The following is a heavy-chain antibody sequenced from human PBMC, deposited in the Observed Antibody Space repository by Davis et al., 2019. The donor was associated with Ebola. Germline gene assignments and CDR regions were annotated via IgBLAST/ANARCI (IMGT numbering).Heavy chain of an antibody. CDR2: INPSGGST. D-gene: IGHD2-8*01. CDR3: ARPDCTNGVCHRGYFDY. Sequence: AASVKVSCKASGYTFISYYMHWVRQAPGQGLEWMGIINPSGGSTTYAQKFQGRVTMTRDTSTSTAYMELSSLRSEDTAVYYCARPDCTNGVCHRGYFDYWGQGTLVTVSS. CDR1: GYTFISYY. J-gene: IGHJ4*02. V-gene: IGHV1-46*01.